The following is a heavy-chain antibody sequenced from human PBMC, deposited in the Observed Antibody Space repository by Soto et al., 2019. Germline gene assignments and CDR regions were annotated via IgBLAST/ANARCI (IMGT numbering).Heavy chain of an antibody. D-gene: IGHD6-19*01. J-gene: IGHJ4*02. CDR3: ARGDAYSSGWTFDY. Sequence: GSSVKVSCKASGYTFTGYYMHWVRQAPGQGLEWMGWINPNSGGTNYAQKFQGRVTMTRDTSISTVYMELSSLRSEDTAVYYCARGDAYSSGWTFDYWGQGTLVTVSS. CDR2: INPNSGGT. CDR1: GYTFTGYY. V-gene: IGHV1-2*02.